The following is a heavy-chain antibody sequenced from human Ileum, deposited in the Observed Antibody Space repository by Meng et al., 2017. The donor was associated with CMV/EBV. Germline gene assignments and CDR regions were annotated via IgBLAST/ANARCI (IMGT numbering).Heavy chain of an antibody. Sequence: GESLKISCAASGFTFSDYYMSWIRQAPGKGLEWVSYISSSGSTIYYADSVKGRFTISRDNAKNSLYLQMNSLRAEDTAVYYCARGVLPYYDFWSGYYTFPDAFDIWGQGTMVTVSS. D-gene: IGHD3-3*01. V-gene: IGHV3-11*04. CDR2: ISSSGSTI. CDR3: ARGVLPYYDFWSGYYTFPDAFDI. CDR1: GFTFSDYY. J-gene: IGHJ3*02.